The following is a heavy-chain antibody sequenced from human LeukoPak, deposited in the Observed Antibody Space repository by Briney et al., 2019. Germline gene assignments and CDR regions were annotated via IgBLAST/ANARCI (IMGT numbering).Heavy chain of an antibody. V-gene: IGHV1-69*05. CDR2: IIPIFGTS. D-gene: IGHD5-18*01. Sequence: ASVKVSFKASGGSFNAYAISWVRQAPGQGLEWMGGIIPIFGTSNYAQKLQGRVTISTDESTSTAYKEVSSLRSEDTAIYYCARGLDASMETAYDYWGQGTLVTVSS. CDR3: ARGLDASMETAYDY. J-gene: IGHJ4*02. CDR1: GGSFNAYA.